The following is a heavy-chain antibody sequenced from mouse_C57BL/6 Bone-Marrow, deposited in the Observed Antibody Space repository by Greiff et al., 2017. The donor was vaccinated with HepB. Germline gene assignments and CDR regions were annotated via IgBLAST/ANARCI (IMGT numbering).Heavy chain of an antibody. CDR3: ARSFITTVVDYYAMDY. CDR2: INPSNGGT. CDR1: GYTFTSYW. V-gene: IGHV1-53*01. D-gene: IGHD1-1*01. Sequence: QVQLKQPGTELVKPGASVKLSCKASGYTFTSYWMHWVKQRPGQGLEWIGNINPSNGGTNYNEKFKSKATLTVDKSSSTAYMQLSSLTSEDSAVYYCARSFITTVVDYYAMDYWGQGTSVTVSS. J-gene: IGHJ4*01.